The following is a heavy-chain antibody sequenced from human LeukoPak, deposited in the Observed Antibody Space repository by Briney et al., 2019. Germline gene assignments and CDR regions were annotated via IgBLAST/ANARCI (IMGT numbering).Heavy chain of an antibody. CDR1: GFTFSSYS. D-gene: IGHD3-10*01. J-gene: IGHJ6*02. V-gene: IGHV3-48*01. CDR3: ARNYGSGSYYNYYYGMDV. Sequence: GGSLRLSCAASGFTFSSYSMNWVRQAPGKGLEWVSYISSSSSTIYYADSVKGRFTISIDNAKNSLYLQMNSLRAEDTAVYYCARNYGSGSYYNYYYGMDVWGQGTTVTVSS. CDR2: ISSSSSTI.